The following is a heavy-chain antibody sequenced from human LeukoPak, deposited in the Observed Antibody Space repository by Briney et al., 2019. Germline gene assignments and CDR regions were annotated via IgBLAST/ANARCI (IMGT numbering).Heavy chain of an antibody. CDR3: ARGFDSKSTYFDY. V-gene: IGHV4-59*01. CDR1: GGSISNYY. Sequence: PSETLSLSCTVSGGSISNYYWNWLRQPPGKGLEWIGYIYYSGSTNYNPSLSGRVTMSLDTSKNQFSLRLTSVTAADTAVYYFARGFDSKSTYFDYWGQGTLVTVSS. CDR2: IYYSGST. J-gene: IGHJ4*02. D-gene: IGHD5-12*01.